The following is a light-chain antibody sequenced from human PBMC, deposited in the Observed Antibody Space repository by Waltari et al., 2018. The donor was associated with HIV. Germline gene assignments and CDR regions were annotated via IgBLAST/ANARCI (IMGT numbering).Light chain of an antibody. CDR1: NYNIRNNY. J-gene: IGLJ2*01. CDR2: DNN. Sequence: QSVLTQPPSVSAAPGQKVTISYSGSNYNIRNNYVSSYPQPPGTAPKLLIYDNNKRPPGIPDRFSGSKSGTSATLGITGLQTGDEADYYCGTWDSSLSAGVFGGGTKLTVL. CDR3: GTWDSSLSAGV. V-gene: IGLV1-51*01.